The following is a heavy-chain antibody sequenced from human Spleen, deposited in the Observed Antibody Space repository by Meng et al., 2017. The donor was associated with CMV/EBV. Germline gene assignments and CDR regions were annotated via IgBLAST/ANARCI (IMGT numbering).Heavy chain of an antibody. CDR1: GFTFSSYG. CDR3: ARDEGGIVGAPIITQTLYYYYGMDV. D-gene: IGHD1-26*01. V-gene: IGHV3-30*02. Sequence: GGSLRLSCAASGFTFSSYGMHWVRQAPGKGLEWVAFIRYDGSNKYYADSVKGRFTISRDNSKNTLYLQMNSLRAEDTAVYYCARDEGGIVGAPIITQTLYYYYGMDVWGQGTTVTVSS. CDR2: IRYDGSNK. J-gene: IGHJ6*02.